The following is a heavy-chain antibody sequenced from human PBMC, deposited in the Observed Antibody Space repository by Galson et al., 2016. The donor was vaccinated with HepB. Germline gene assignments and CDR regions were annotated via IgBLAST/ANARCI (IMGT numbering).Heavy chain of an antibody. CDR2: INPHTGGT. V-gene: IGHV1-2*02. J-gene: IGHJ4*02. CDR1: GYLFNGYY. Sequence: SVKVSCKASGYLFNGYYIHWVRQAPGQGLEWLGWINPHTGGTKYGQKFQGRVTMTTDTYTSTVYMELRSLRSDDTAVYYCARDRDYLLDSWGQGTLVTVSP. CDR3: ARDRDYLLDS. D-gene: IGHD5-24*01.